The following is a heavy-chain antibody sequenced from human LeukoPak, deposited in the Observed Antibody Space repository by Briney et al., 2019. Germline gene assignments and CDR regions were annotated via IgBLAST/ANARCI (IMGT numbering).Heavy chain of an antibody. Sequence: SVKVSCKASGGTFSSYAISWVRQAPGQGLEWMGRIIPIFGTANYAQKFQGRVTITTDESTSTAYMELSSLRSEDTAVYYSARMGGYYGSGSYSDWGQGTLVTVSS. CDR1: GGTFSSYA. CDR3: ARMGGYYGSGSYSD. D-gene: IGHD3-10*01. CDR2: IIPIFGTA. J-gene: IGHJ4*02. V-gene: IGHV1-69*05.